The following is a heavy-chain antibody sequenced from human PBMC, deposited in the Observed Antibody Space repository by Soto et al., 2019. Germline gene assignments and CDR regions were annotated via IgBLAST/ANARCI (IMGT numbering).Heavy chain of an antibody. D-gene: IGHD2-15*01. V-gene: IGHV3-7*01. Sequence: EVQLVESGGGLVQPGGSLRLSCAASGFKFSDYWMAWVRQAPGKGLEWVANIWREGGDNNYVDSLKGRFTMSRDDAKNAVYLQMNSLRAEDTAVYYCATETWYRFDYWGHGTPVTVSS. CDR3: ATETWYRFDY. CDR2: IWREGGDN. J-gene: IGHJ4*01. CDR1: GFKFSDYW.